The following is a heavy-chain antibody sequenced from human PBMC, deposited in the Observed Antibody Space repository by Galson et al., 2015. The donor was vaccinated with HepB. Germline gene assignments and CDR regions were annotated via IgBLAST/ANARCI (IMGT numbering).Heavy chain of an antibody. Sequence: SVKVSCKASGYTFSNYGISWVRQAPGQGLEWMGWISAYNAYTNYPQKFQGRVTMTADTSTSTAYMELRSLRSDDTAVYYCSRAGTLLQAVSWFDPWGQGTLVTVSS. CDR1: GYTFSNYG. V-gene: IGHV1-18*01. J-gene: IGHJ5*02. CDR3: SRAGTLLQAVSWFDP. CDR2: ISAYNAYT. D-gene: IGHD1-7*01.